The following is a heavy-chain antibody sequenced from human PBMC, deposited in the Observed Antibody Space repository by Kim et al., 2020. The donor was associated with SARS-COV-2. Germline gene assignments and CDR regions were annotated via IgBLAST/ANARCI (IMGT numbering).Heavy chain of an antibody. D-gene: IGHD2-15*01. CDR1: GFTFSSYA. V-gene: IGHV3-23*01. Sequence: GGSRRLSCAASGFTFSSYAMSWVRQAPGKGLEWVSAISGSGGSTYYADSVRGRFTISRDNSKNTLSLQMSSLRPEDTALYYCAKDSAVVHEYWGQGTLVT. CDR2: ISGSGGST. J-gene: IGHJ4*02. CDR3: AKDSAVVHEY.